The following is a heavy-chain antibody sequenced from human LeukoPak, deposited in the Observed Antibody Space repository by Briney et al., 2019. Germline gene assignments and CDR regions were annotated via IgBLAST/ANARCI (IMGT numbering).Heavy chain of an antibody. V-gene: IGHV1-2*06. J-gene: IGHJ4*02. Sequence: ASVKVSCKASGYTFTGYYMHWVRQAPGQGLEWMGRINPNSGGTNYAQKFQGRVTMTRDTSISTAYMELSRLRSDDTAVYYCARHLRPRDILTGYYFFDYWGQGTLVTVSS. CDR3: ARHLRPRDILTGYYFFDY. CDR2: INPNSGGT. D-gene: IGHD3-9*01. CDR1: GYTFTGYY.